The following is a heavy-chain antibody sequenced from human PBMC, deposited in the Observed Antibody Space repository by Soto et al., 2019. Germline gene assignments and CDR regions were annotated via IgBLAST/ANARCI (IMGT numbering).Heavy chain of an antibody. CDR1: GFSLSTTGVS. V-gene: IGHV2-5*02. Sequence: SGPTLVNPTQTLTLTCTFSGFSLSTTGVSVGWIRQPPGKALEWLAPIYWDDDKRYSPSLRTRLTVTKDTSKNQVVLTMTNMDPVDTATYYCARRPNSDSFDYWGQGTLVTVSS. CDR3: ARRPNSDSFDY. D-gene: IGHD2-21*01. CDR2: IYWDDDK. J-gene: IGHJ4*02.